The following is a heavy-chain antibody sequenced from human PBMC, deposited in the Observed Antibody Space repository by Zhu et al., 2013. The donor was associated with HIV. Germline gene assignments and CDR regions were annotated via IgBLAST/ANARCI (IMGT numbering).Heavy chain of an antibody. CDR2: ISYDESNR. D-gene: IGHD3-22*01. CDR3: AKDRDSSGFHSWFDP. CDR1: GFTFNSYA. Sequence: VQLVESGGGVVQPGRSLRLSCAASGFTFNSYAMHWVRQAPGKGLEWVAVISYDESNRYYADSVKGRFTISRDNSKNTLFLQMNSLRAEDTAVYYCAKDRDSSGFHSWFDPGAGNPGHRLL. V-gene: IGHV3-30*18. J-gene: IGHJ5*02.